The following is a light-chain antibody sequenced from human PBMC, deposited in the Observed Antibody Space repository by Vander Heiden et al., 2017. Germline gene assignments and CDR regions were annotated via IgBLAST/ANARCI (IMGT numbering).Light chain of an antibody. Sequence: EIVLTQSPGTLSLSPGERATLSCRASQSVSSGYLAWHQQRPGQPPRLRIYGAASRATGIPDRFSGSGSGTDFTLTISRLEPEDFAVYYCQYYPSFLTFGGGTKVEIK. V-gene: IGKV3-20*01. CDR2: GAA. CDR1: QSVSSGY. CDR3: QYYPSFLT. J-gene: IGKJ4*01.